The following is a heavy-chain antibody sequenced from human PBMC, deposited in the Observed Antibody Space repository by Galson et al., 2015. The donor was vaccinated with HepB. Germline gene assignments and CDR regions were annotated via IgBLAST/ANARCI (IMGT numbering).Heavy chain of an antibody. D-gene: IGHD2-21*02. CDR3: AKARGDTRYTSAGY. J-gene: IGHJ4*02. CDR1: EFTFSNYA. V-gene: IGHV3-23*01. CDR2: ISRSGSDT. Sequence: SLRLSCAASEFTFSNYAMDWVRQAPGKGLEWVSVISRSGSDTFYADSVKGRFAISRDNSKNTLYLQMNSLRVDDTAVYYCAKARGDTRYTSAGYWGQGTRGSVSP.